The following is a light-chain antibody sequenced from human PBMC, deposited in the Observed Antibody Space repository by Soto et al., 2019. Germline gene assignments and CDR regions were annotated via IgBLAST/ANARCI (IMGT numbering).Light chain of an antibody. CDR2: DAS. Sequence: EIVLTQSPATLSLSPGESATLSCRASQSVSSYLAWYQQKPGQAPMLLIYDASISATGIPARFSGSGCGTDLTITISSLEPEDFAVYSCQQRSSWLTFGGGTKVEIK. J-gene: IGKJ4*01. V-gene: IGKV3-11*01. CDR1: QSVSSY. CDR3: QQRSSWLT.